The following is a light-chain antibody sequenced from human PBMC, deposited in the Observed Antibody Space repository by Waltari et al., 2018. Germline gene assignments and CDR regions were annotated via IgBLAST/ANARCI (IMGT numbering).Light chain of an antibody. Sequence: DIQMTQPPSSLSASVGDRVIISCRASQTIGTSLNWYQQKPGEAPKLLIYSASALQSGVPSRFSGRGSGTDFTLTISSLQPEDFATYYCQESSSPPSFTFGPGTKIDVK. CDR3: QESSSPPSFT. J-gene: IGKJ3*01. V-gene: IGKV1-39*01. CDR1: QTIGTS. CDR2: SAS.